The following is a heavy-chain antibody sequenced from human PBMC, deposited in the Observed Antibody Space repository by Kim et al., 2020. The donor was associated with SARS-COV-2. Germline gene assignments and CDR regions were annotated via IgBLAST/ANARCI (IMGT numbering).Heavy chain of an antibody. Sequence: GGSLRLSCVASGFRFSKFWMTWVRQSPGKGLEWVANINQDGREKYYVDSVRGRFTISRDNSKNSVSLQMNSLRAEDTAVYYCASRPHHNTDYFAVFDFWGQGTLVTVSS. D-gene: IGHD3-16*01. V-gene: IGHV3-7*01. J-gene: IGHJ4*02. CDR2: INQDGREK. CDR3: ASRPHHNTDYFAVFDF. CDR1: GFRFSKFW.